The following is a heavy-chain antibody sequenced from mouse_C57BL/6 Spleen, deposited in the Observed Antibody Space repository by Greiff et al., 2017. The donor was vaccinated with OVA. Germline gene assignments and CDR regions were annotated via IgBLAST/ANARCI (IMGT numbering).Heavy chain of an antibody. V-gene: IGHV1-39*01. J-gene: IGHJ1*03. CDR3: AIPTTVVRYWYFDV. CDR2: INPNYGTT. CDR1: GYSFTDYN. Sequence: EVQLQQSGPELVKPGASVKISCKASGYSFTDYNMNWVKQSNGKSLEWIGVINPNYGTTSYNQKFKGKATLTVDQSSSTAYMQLNSLTSEDSAVYYCAIPTTVVRYWYFDVWGTGTTVTVSS. D-gene: IGHD1-1*01.